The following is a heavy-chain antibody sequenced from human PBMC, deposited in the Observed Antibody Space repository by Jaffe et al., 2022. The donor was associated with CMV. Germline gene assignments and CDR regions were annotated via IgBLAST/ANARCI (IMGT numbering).Heavy chain of an antibody. Sequence: QVQLQESGPGLVKPSETLSLTCTVSGGSVSSGSYYWSWIRQPPGKGLEWIGYIYYSGSTNYNPSLKSRVTISVDTSKNQFSLKLSSVTAADTAVYYCASGKLELLHYYYYGMDVWGQGTTVTVSS. D-gene: IGHD1-7*01. V-gene: IGHV4-61*01. CDR2: IYYSGST. J-gene: IGHJ6*02. CDR1: GGSVSSGSYY. CDR3: ASGKLELLHYYYYGMDV.